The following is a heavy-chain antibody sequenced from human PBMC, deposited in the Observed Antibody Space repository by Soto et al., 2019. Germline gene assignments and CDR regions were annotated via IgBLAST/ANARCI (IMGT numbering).Heavy chain of an antibody. CDR1: GDSISSRNW. CDR3: ARRKLEMMYVGWFDP. J-gene: IGHJ5*02. Sequence: QVQLQESGPGLVKPSETLSLTCAVSGDSISSRNWWSWVRQTPGKGLEYIGEIHHSGGTNYNSSLKSRGTMSVDKSKNQSSLNMNSVTAADTAIYYCARRKLEMMYVGWFDPWGPGTLVTVSS. D-gene: IGHD2-8*01. V-gene: IGHV4-4*02. CDR2: IHHSGGT.